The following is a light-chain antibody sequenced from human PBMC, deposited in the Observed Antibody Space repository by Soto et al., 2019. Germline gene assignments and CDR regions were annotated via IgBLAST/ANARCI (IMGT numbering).Light chain of an antibody. CDR3: RSYDSSNEWV. Sequence: NFMLTQPHSVSESPGKTVTISCTRSSGSIASNYVQWYQQRPGSAPTTVIYEDNQRPSGVPDRFSGSIDSSSNSASLTISGLKTEDEADYYCRSYDSSNEWVFGGGTKLTVL. CDR2: EDN. CDR1: SGSIASNY. V-gene: IGLV6-57*03. J-gene: IGLJ3*02.